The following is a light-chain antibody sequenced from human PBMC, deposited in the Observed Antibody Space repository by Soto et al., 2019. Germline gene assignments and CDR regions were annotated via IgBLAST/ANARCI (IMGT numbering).Light chain of an antibody. Sequence: DIVLTQSPGTLSLSPGERATLSCRASQSVNSNYLAWYQQKPGQAPRLLIYGTSTTAAAIPDRFSGSGSGTDFALTISRLEPEDFAVYYCQQFGSSRWTFGQGTKVEIK. CDR2: GTS. CDR1: QSVNSNY. CDR3: QQFGSSRWT. J-gene: IGKJ1*01. V-gene: IGKV3-20*01.